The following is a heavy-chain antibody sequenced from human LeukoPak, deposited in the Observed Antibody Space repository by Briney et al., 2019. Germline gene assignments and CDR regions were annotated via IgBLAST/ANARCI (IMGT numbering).Heavy chain of an antibody. D-gene: IGHD5-24*01. Sequence: PGGSLRLSCAASGFIFSNYWMNWVRQTPGKGLEWVANIKKDGSEKNYVDSVKGRFTISRDNAKNSLYLQMNSLRAEDTAVYYCAADGYISPFDYWGQGTLVTVSS. V-gene: IGHV3-7*01. CDR3: AADGYISPFDY. J-gene: IGHJ4*02. CDR1: GFIFSNYW. CDR2: IKKDGSEK.